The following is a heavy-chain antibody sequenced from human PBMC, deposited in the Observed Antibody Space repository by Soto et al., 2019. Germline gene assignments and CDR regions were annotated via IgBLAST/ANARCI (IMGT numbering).Heavy chain of an antibody. CDR3: ARQTLSYYYDSSALHAFDY. CDR2: IYYSGYT. J-gene: IGHJ4*02. Sequence: PSETLSLTCTVSGGSLSSSNYFWGWIRQPPGKGLEWIGSIYYSGYTYDNPSLKSRVTISVDTSKNQFSLKLSSVTAADTAVYYCARQTLSYYYDSSALHAFDYWGQGTLVTVSS. V-gene: IGHV4-39*01. CDR1: GGSLSSSNYF. D-gene: IGHD3-22*01.